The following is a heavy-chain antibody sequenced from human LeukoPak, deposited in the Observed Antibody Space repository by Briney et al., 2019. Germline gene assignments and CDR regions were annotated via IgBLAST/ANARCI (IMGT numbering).Heavy chain of an antibody. J-gene: IGHJ5*02. D-gene: IGHD6-19*01. CDR2: INPSGGST. V-gene: IGHV1-46*01. CDR1: GGTFSSYA. Sequence: WASVKVSCKASGGTFSSYAISWVRQAPGQGLEWMGIINPSGGSTSYAQKFQGRVTMTRDTSTSTVYMELSSLRSEDTAVYYCARGPRIAVAGLNWFDPWGQGTLVTVSS. CDR3: ARGPRIAVAGLNWFDP.